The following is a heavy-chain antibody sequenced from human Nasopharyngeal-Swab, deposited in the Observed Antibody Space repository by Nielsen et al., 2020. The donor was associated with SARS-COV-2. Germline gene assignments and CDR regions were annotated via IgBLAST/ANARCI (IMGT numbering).Heavy chain of an antibody. V-gene: IGHV4-34*01. Sequence: SETLSLTCAVYGGSFSGYYWSWIRQPPGKGLEWIGEINHSGNTNYNPSLKSRVTISVDTSKNQFSLKLSSVTAADTAVYYCARGHNCSGGSCYSSGYYFDYWGQGTLVTVSS. D-gene: IGHD2-15*01. CDR3: ARGHNCSGGSCYSSGYYFDY. J-gene: IGHJ4*02. CDR2: INHSGNT. CDR1: GGSFSGYY.